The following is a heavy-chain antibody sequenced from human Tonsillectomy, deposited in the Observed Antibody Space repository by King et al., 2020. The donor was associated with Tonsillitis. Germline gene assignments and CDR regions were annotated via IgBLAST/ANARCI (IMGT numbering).Heavy chain of an antibody. CDR3: ARERSETLDS. CDR2: INTYTGKT. J-gene: IGHJ5*01. Sequence: QLVQSGAEVKMPGASVKVSCKASGYTFINYCLSWVRQAPGQGLEWRGWINTYTGKTEYRQDLQGRVTLTRDTSTNTAYMELRSLRYDDTAVYYCARERSETLDSWGQGTLVTVSS. V-gene: IGHV1-18*01. CDR1: GYTFINYC.